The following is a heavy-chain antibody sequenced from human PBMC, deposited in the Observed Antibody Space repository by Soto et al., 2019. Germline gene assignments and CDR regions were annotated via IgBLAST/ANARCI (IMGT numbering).Heavy chain of an antibody. D-gene: IGHD3-9*01. J-gene: IGHJ4*01. CDR3: ASGPIYGPVDY. Sequence: QVQLQESGPGLVKPSETLSLTCTVSGGSISSYYWSWIRPPPGKGLEWIGSIYYTGSTNYNPSLQSRITIAVDTSKNPFSLKLRSATAADTAVYFCASGPIYGPVDYWGRGTLVTVSS. CDR1: GGSISSYY. V-gene: IGHV4-59*01. CDR2: IYYTGST.